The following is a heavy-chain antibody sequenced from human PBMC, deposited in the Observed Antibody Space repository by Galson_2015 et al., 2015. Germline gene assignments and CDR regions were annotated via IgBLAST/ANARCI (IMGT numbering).Heavy chain of an antibody. V-gene: IGHV3-11*01. CDR2: MSRSCDTI. J-gene: IGHJ6*02. D-gene: IGHD3-10*01. CDR3: ASDVHDGDTGGRGGDGDYYGLDV. Sequence: SLRLSCAASGFAFSDYYMTWIRQAPGKGLEWLAYMSRSCDTIYYADSVKGRFTISRDNAKSSLYLQMNSLRAEDTAVYYCASDVHDGDTGGRGGDGDYYGLDVWGQGTTVTVSS. CDR1: GFAFSDYY.